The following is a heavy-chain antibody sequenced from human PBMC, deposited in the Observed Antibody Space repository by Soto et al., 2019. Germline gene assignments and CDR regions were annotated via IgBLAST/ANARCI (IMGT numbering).Heavy chain of an antibody. J-gene: IGHJ3*02. CDR2: ISYDGSNK. CDR3: AKDQALWRWLQFLRYDAFDI. Sequence: PGGSLRLSCAASGFTFSSYGMHWVRQAPGRGLEWVAVISYDGSNKYYADSVKGRFTISRDNSKNTLYLQMNSLRAEDTAVYYCAKDQALWRWLQFLRYDAFDIWGQGTMVTVSS. V-gene: IGHV3-30*18. D-gene: IGHD5-12*01. CDR1: GFTFSSYG.